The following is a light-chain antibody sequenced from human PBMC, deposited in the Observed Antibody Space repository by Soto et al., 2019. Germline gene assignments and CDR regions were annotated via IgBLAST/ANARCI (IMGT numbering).Light chain of an antibody. Sequence: DIPMTQSPSTLSASVGDRVTITCRASQSISSWLAWYPQKPGKAPKLLIYDASSLESGVPSRFSGSGSGTEFTLTISSLQPDDFATYYCQQYNSYSPRTFGQGTKLEIK. V-gene: IGKV1-5*01. J-gene: IGKJ2*01. CDR2: DAS. CDR1: QSISSW. CDR3: QQYNSYSPRT.